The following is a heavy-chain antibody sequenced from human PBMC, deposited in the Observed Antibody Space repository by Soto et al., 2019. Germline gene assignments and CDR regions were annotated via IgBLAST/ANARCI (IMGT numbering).Heavy chain of an antibody. D-gene: IGHD3-3*01. Sequence: LRLSCSASGFSFHMYALSWVRQAPGRGLEWVSAISASGGSPYYADSVKGRFTIYRDNFRKTLYLQMNSLRAEDTAVYYCVKVAYYDFWSGYKDVYFDYWGQGTQVTVSS. V-gene: IGHV3-23*01. CDR3: VKVAYYDFWSGYKDVYFDY. CDR1: GFSFHMYA. J-gene: IGHJ4*02. CDR2: ISASGGSP.